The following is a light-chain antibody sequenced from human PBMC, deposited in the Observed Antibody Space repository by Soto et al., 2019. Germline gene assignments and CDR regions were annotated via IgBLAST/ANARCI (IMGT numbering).Light chain of an antibody. J-gene: IGKJ4*01. CDR3: QHYNNYSPT. Sequence: DIQMTQSPSALSASVGDRVTITCRASQSISNWLAWYQQKPGKAPNLLIYKASGLGSGVPSRFSGSGSGTEFTLTISSLQPDDSATYYCQHYNNYSPTFGGGTKVEIK. CDR1: QSISNW. CDR2: KAS. V-gene: IGKV1-5*03.